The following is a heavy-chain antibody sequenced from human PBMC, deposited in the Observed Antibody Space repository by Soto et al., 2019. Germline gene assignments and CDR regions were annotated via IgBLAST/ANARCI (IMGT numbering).Heavy chain of an antibody. V-gene: IGHV3-23*01. CDR3: ARRSSSWYFDC. D-gene: IGHD6-13*01. J-gene: IGHJ4*02. CDR2: ISGSGDST. Sequence: EVQLLESGGGLVQPGGSLRLCWAASGFTFSSYAMNWVRQAPGKGLEWVSVISGSGDSTYYADSVKGRFTISRDNSKNTLYLQMNSLRAEDTAVYYCARRSSSWYFDCWGQGTLVTVSS. CDR1: GFTFSSYA.